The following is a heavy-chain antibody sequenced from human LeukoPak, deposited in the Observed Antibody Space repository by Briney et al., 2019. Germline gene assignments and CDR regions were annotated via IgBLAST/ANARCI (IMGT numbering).Heavy chain of an antibody. CDR3: ARGRAYYDSSGYYYYYYYMDV. V-gene: IGHV4-38-2*02. CDR1: GYSISSGYY. Sequence: SETLSLSCTVSGYSISSGYYWGWIRQPPGKGLEWIGSIYHSGSTYYNPSLKSRVTISVDTSKNQFSLKLSSVTAADTAVYYCARGRAYYDSSGYYYYYYYMDVWGKGTTVTVSS. CDR2: IYHSGST. D-gene: IGHD3-22*01. J-gene: IGHJ6*03.